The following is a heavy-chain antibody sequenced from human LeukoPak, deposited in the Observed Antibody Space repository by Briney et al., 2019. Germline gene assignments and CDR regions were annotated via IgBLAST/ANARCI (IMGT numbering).Heavy chain of an antibody. V-gene: IGHV3-74*01. CDR2: INSDGST. J-gene: IGHJ6*03. Sequence: PGGALRLSCAASGFVFCGYWVHLIRRAPREGLVWVSRINSDGSTSYADSVKGRFTIARDNAKNTLYLQMNSLRDEDTAVYYCAGHYGSGRYHYYYMGVWGRGTTVTVSS. D-gene: IGHD3-10*01. CDR1: GFVFCGYW. CDR3: AGHYGSGRYHYYYMGV.